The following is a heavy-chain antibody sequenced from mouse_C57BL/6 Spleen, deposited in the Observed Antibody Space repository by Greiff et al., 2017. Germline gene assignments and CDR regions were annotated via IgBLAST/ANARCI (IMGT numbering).Heavy chain of an antibody. V-gene: IGHV7-3*01. CDR3: ARNYYGSSYGFAY. CDR1: GFTFTAYY. Sequence: EVKLMESGGGLVQPGGSLSLSCAASGFTFTAYYMSWVRQPPGKALEWLGFIRNKANGYTTEYSASVKGRFTISRDNSQSILYLQMNALRAEDSATYYCARNYYGSSYGFAYWGQGTLVTVSA. J-gene: IGHJ3*01. CDR2: IRNKANGYTT. D-gene: IGHD1-1*01.